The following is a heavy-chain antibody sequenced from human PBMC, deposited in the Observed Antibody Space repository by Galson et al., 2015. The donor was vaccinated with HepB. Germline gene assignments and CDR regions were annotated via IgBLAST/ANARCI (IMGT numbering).Heavy chain of an antibody. V-gene: IGHV2-5*02. CDR2: IYWDDDK. CDR1: GFSLSTSGVG. CDR3: AHNRCNGVCSLDYYYYMDV. D-gene: IGHD2-8*01. J-gene: IGHJ6*03. Sequence: PALVKPTQTLTLTCTFSGFSLSTSGVGVGWIRQPPGKALEWLALIYWDDDKRYRPSLKSRLTITKDTSKNQVVLTMTNMDPVDTATYYCAHNRCNGVCSLDYYYYMDVWGKGTTVTVSS.